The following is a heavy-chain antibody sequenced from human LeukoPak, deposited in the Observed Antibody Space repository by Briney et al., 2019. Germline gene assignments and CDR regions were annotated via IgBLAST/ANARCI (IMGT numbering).Heavy chain of an antibody. CDR2: INPNSGDT. Sequence: GASVKVSCKASGYTFTDYYMHWVRQAPGQGLEWMGWINPNSGDTGYAQKFQGRVTMTRDTSISTAYMELSRLRSDDTAVYYCARFRAHCSGGSCYQNWFDPWGQGTLVTVSS. J-gene: IGHJ5*02. V-gene: IGHV1-2*02. CDR3: ARFRAHCSGGSCYQNWFDP. CDR1: GYTFTDYY. D-gene: IGHD2-15*01.